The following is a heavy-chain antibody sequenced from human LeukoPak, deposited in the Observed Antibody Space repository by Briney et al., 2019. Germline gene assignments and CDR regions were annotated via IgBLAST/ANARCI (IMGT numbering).Heavy chain of an antibody. CDR2: ISSSGSII. J-gene: IGHJ4*02. D-gene: IGHD3-22*01. CDR1: GFTFSDYY. CDR3: ARGVLDYYDNSGYYY. V-gene: IGHV3-11*04. Sequence: GGSLRLSCAASGFTFSDYYMNWIRQAPGKGLEWVSYISSSGSIIYYADSVKGRFTISRDNAKNSLYLQMNSLRAEGTAVYYCARGVLDYYDNSGYYYWGQGTLVTVSS.